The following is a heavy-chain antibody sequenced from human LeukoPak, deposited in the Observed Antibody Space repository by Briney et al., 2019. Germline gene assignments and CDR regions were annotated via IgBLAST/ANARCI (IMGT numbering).Heavy chain of an antibody. CDR3: AKPLYSYGYYFDY. Sequence: GGSLRLSCAASGFTFSSYGMHWVRQAPGKGLEWVAVISYDGSNKYYADSVKGRFTISRDNSKNTLYLQMNSLRAEDTAVYYCAKPLYSYGYYFDYWGQGTPVTVSS. CDR1: GFTFSSYG. D-gene: IGHD5-18*01. CDR2: ISYDGSNK. V-gene: IGHV3-30*18. J-gene: IGHJ4*02.